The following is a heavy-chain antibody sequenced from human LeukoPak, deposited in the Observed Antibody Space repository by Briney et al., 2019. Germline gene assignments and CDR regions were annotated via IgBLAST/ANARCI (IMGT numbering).Heavy chain of an antibody. CDR2: ISSSSSTI. Sequence: GGSLRLSCAASGFSFSSYSMNWVRQAPGKGLEWVSYISSSSSTIYYADSVKGRFTISRDNAKNSLYLQMNSLRAEDTAVYYCARGGYSSSSREDYWGQGTLVTVSS. D-gene: IGHD6-13*01. CDR1: GFSFSSYS. V-gene: IGHV3-48*04. CDR3: ARGGYSSSSREDY. J-gene: IGHJ4*02.